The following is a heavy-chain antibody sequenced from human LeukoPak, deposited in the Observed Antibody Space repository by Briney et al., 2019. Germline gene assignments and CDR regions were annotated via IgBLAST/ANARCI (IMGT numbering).Heavy chain of an antibody. D-gene: IGHD3-3*01. Sequence: SETLPLTCAVYGGSFSGYYWSWIRQPPGKGLEWIGEINHSGSTNYNPSLKSRVTISVDTSKNQFSLKLSSVTAADTAVYYCASYDFWSGYSFDYWGQGTLVTVSS. CDR2: INHSGST. J-gene: IGHJ4*02. CDR3: ASYDFWSGYSFDY. V-gene: IGHV4-34*01. CDR1: GGSFSGYY.